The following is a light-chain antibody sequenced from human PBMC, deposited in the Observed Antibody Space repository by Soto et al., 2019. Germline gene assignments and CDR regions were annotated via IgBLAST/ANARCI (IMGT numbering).Light chain of an antibody. CDR3: QVWDSSSDHWV. J-gene: IGLJ3*02. Sequence: SYELTQPPSVSVAPGQTARITCGGNDIGSQSVHWYQQKPGQAPVLVVYDDSDRPSGIPERFSGSNSGNTATLTISRVEAGNEADYYCQVWDSSSDHWVFGGGTKVTVL. V-gene: IGLV3-21*02. CDR1: DIGSQS. CDR2: DDS.